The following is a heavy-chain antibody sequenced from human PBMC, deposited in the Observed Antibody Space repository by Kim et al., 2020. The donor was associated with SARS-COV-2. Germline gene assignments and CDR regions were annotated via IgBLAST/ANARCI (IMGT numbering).Heavy chain of an antibody. Sequence: GGSLRLSCAASGFTFSSYAMSWVRQAPGKGLEWVSAISGSGGSTYYADSVKGRFTISRDNSKNTLYLQMNSLRAEDTAVYYCAKDLEGSDFWSGYYFRWFDPWGQGTLVTVSS. J-gene: IGHJ5*02. V-gene: IGHV3-23*01. CDR3: AKDLEGSDFWSGYYFRWFDP. CDR1: GFTFSSYA. D-gene: IGHD3-3*01. CDR2: ISGSGGST.